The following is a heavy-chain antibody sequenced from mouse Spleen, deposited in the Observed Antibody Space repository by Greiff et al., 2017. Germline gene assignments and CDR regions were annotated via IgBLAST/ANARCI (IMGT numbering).Heavy chain of an antibody. CDR3: ARRGYGDYPFAY. D-gene: IGHD2-13*01. CDR2: ISSGGGNT. J-gene: IGHJ3*01. V-gene: IGHV5-9*01. Sequence: EVMLVESGGGLVKPGGSLKLSCAASGFTFSSYTMSWVRQTPAKRLEWVATISSGGGNTYYPDSVKGRFTISRDNARNTLYLQMSSLRSEDTAMYYCARRGYGDYPFAYWGQGTLVTVSA. CDR1: GFTFSSYT.